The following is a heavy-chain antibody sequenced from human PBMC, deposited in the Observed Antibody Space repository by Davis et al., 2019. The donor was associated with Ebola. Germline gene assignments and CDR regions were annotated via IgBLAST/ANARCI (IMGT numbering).Heavy chain of an antibody. J-gene: IGHJ4*02. V-gene: IGHV3-21*01. Sequence: GESLKISCAASGFTFSSYEMNWVRQAPGKGLEWVSSISSSSSYIYYADSVKGRFTISRDNAKNSLYLQMNSLRAEDTAVYYCARAIGKYGDFDYWGQGTLVTVSS. D-gene: IGHD1-26*01. CDR1: GFTFSSYE. CDR3: ARAIGKYGDFDY. CDR2: ISSSSSYI.